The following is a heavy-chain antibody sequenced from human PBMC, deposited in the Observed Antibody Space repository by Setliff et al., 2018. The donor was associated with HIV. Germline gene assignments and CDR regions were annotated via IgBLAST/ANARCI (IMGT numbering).Heavy chain of an antibody. J-gene: IGHJ4*02. Sequence: ASVKVSCQVSGYTLTEYSLHWLRQSPGKGLEWMGGFHPEKGERIYSQKFQGRVTMTEDTSTDTAYMELSSLRSEETAVYYCSIGVRQFDDWGQGTLVTVSS. V-gene: IGHV1-24*01. CDR2: FHPEKGER. CDR3: SIGVRQFDD. CDR1: GYTLTEYS.